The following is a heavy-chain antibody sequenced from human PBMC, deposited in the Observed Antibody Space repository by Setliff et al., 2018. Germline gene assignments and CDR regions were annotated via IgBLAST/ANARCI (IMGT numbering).Heavy chain of an antibody. CDR2: INAGNGDT. Sequence: ASVKVSCKASGYTFTNYAIHWVRQAPGQRLEWMGWINAGNGDTKYSQDFQGRVTITKDTSASTAYMDLSSLRSDDMAVYYCARGRPTANPYYYYYMDVWGKGTTVTVSS. CDR3: ARGRPTANPYYYYYMDV. V-gene: IGHV1-3*03. D-gene: IGHD4-4*01. CDR1: GYTFTNYA. J-gene: IGHJ6*03.